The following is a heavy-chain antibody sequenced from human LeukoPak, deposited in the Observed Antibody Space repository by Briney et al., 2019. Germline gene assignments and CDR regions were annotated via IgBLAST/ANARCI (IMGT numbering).Heavy chain of an antibody. CDR2: IIPIFGTA. J-gene: IGHJ6*02. Sequence: ASVKVSCKASGGTFSSYAVSWVRQAPGQGLEWMGGIIPIFGTANYAQKFQGRVTITADESTSTAYMELSSLRSEDTAVYYCARTSDTVTMIVVVKNYYYGMDVWGQGTTVTVSS. CDR3: ARTSDTVTMIVVVKNYYYGMDV. CDR1: GGTFSSYA. V-gene: IGHV1-69*13. D-gene: IGHD3-22*01.